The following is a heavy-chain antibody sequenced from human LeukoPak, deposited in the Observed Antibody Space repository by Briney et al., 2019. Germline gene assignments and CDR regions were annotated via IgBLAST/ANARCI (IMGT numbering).Heavy chain of an antibody. D-gene: IGHD1-26*01. CDR3: ARHQIVGATRSPFDY. CDR2: IYPGDSDT. V-gene: IGHV5-51*01. Sequence: GESLKISCKGSGYSFTTYWIGWVRQMPGKGLEWMGIIYPGDSDTRYSPSFQGQVTISADKSISTAYLQWSSLKTSDTTMYYCARHQIVGATRSPFDYWGQGTLVTVSS. J-gene: IGHJ4*02. CDR1: GYSFTTYW.